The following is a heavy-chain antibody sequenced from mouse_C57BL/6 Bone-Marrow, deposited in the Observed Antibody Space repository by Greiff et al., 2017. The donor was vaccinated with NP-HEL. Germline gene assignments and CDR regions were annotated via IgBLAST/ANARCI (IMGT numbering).Heavy chain of an antibody. Sequence: VQLKESGPGLVKPSQSLSLTCSVTGYSITSGYYWNWIRQFPGNNLEWMGYISYDGSNNYNPSLKNRISLTRDTSKNQFFLKLNSGTTEDTATYYCASLYYGYGYWYFDVWGTGTTVTVSS. CDR3: ASLYYGYGYWYFDV. D-gene: IGHD2-2*01. J-gene: IGHJ1*03. CDR2: ISYDGSN. V-gene: IGHV3-6*01. CDR1: GYSITSGYY.